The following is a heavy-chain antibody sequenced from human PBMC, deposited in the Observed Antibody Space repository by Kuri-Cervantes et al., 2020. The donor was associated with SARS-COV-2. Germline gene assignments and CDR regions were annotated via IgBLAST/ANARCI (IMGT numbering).Heavy chain of an antibody. CDR2: IRSKAYGGTT. J-gene: IGHJ4*02. CDR1: GFTFSDYY. V-gene: IGHV3-49*03. Sequence: GESLKISCEASGFTFSDYYVTWIRQAPGKGLEWVGFIRSKAYGGTTEYAASVKGRFTISRDDSKSIAYLQMNSLKTGDTAVYYCTSTGYWGQGTLVTVSS. CDR3: TSTGY.